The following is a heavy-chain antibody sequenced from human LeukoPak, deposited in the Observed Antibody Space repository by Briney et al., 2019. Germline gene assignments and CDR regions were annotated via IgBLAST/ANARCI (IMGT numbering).Heavy chain of an antibody. D-gene: IGHD6-13*01. CDR2: ISSGSSYI. CDR3: ARDRRSSFFAMDV. V-gene: IGHV3-21*01. CDR1: GFTFSSYG. Sequence: GGSLRLSCAASGFTFSSYGMHWVRQAPGKGLEWGSSISSGSSYIYSADSVKGRFTISRDNAKNSLYLQLNSLTAEDTAVYYCARDRRSSFFAMDVWGQGTTVTASS. J-gene: IGHJ6*02.